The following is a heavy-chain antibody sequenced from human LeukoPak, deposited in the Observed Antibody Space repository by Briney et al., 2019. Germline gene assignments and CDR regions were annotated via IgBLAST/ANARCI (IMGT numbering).Heavy chain of an antibody. D-gene: IGHD6-19*01. CDR3: ARVPAVAGLAPPDY. CDR2: IYYSGST. J-gene: IGHJ4*02. CDR1: GGPISSYY. V-gene: IGHV4-59*01. Sequence: SETLSLTCTVSGGPISSYYWSWIRQPPGKGLEWIGYIYYSGSTNYNPSLKSRVTISVDTSKNQFSLKLSSVTAADTAVYYCARVPAVAGLAPPDYWGQGTLVTVSS.